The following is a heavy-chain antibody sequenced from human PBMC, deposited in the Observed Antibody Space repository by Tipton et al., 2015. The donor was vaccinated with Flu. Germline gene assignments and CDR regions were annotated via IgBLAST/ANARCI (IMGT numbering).Heavy chain of an antibody. V-gene: IGHV4-61*02. Sequence: TLSLTCTVSGGSISSDGYYWSWIRQPAGKAPEWIGRIYTTGNTNYSPSLRSRVTISLDTSKNQFSLKLSSVTAADTAVYYCARGPRLAERYYDYWGQGTLVTVSS. CDR1: GGSISSDGYY. J-gene: IGHJ4*02. CDR3: ARGPRLAERYYDY. D-gene: IGHD3-16*01. CDR2: IYTTGNT.